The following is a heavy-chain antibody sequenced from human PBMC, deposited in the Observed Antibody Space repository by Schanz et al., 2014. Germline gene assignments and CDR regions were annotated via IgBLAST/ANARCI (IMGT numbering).Heavy chain of an antibody. Sequence: QVQLQESGPGLVKPSQTLSLTCTVSGGSISSGGYYWSWIRQHPGKGLGWLGYIYYSGSTSYNPPPKSRVTMSVDASKNQFAPKLSSVTAADTAVYYCARDQRTGDLPILRPAYGMDVWGQGATVTVSS. J-gene: IGHJ6*02. D-gene: IGHD7-27*01. V-gene: IGHV4-31*03. CDR1: GGSISSGGYY. CDR3: ARDQRTGDLPILRPAYGMDV. CDR2: IYYSGST.